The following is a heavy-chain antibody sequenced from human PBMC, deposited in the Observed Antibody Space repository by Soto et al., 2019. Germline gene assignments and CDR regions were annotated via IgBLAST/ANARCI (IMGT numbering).Heavy chain of an antibody. J-gene: IGHJ4*02. CDR1: GFTFSTYA. CDR3: ADGGEWSFNFVY. CDR2: ISASGGSS. Sequence: GGSLRLSCAASGFTFSTYAMSWVRQAPGKGLEWVAGISASGGSSYYADSVKGRFTISRDNSKSTLYLQMNNLRAEDTAVYYCADGGEWSFNFVYWGQGTLVTVSS. V-gene: IGHV3-23*01. D-gene: IGHD3-3*01.